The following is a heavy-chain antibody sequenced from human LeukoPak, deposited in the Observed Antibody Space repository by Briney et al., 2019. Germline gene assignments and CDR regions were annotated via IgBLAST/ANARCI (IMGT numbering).Heavy chain of an antibody. V-gene: IGHV3-7*01. CDR3: ASGFLDDFWSGHF. Sequence: GGSLRLSCAASGFSFSTHWMSWVRLAPGKGSEWVANIKYDGSERYYVDSVKGRFTISRDNAKNSLYLHMNSLRAEDTAVYYCASGFLDDFWSGHFWGQGTLVTVSS. D-gene: IGHD3-3*01. J-gene: IGHJ4*02. CDR1: GFSFSTHW. CDR2: IKYDGSER.